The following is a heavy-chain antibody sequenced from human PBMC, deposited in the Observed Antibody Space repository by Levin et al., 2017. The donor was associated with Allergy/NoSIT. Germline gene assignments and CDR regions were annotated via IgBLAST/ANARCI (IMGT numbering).Heavy chain of an antibody. D-gene: IGHD3-10*01. CDR3: ARGPGEDTLTYYYYGMDV. Sequence: ASVKVSCKASGYTFTSYDINWVRQATGQGLEWMGWMNPNSGNTGYAQKFQGRVTMTRNTSISTAYMELSSLRSEDTAVYYCARGPGEDTLTYYYYGMDVWGQGTTVTVSS. J-gene: IGHJ6*02. CDR2: MNPNSGNT. CDR1: GYTFTSYD. V-gene: IGHV1-8*01.